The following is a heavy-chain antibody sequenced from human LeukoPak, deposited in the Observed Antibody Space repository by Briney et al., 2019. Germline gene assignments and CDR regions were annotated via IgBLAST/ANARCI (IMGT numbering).Heavy chain of an antibody. CDR1: GGSISSYY. CDR3: ARDRGYNWNPQDAFDI. D-gene: IGHD1-20*01. Sequence: SETLSLTCTVSGGSISSYYWSWIRQPPGKGLEWIGYIYYSGSTNYNPSLKSRVTISVDTPKNQFSLKLSSVTAADTAVYYCARDRGYNWNPQDAFDIWGQGTMVTVSS. V-gene: IGHV4-59*01. J-gene: IGHJ3*02. CDR2: IYYSGST.